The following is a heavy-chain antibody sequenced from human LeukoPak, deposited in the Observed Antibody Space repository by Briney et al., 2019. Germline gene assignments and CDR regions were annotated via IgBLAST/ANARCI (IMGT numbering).Heavy chain of an antibody. CDR1: GASFSSYY. V-gene: IGHV4-59*01. J-gene: IGHJ6*03. CDR3: ARGGGLDYYYYYMDV. D-gene: IGHD6-6*01. CDR2: IYYSGST. Sequence: SETLSLTCSVSGASFSSYYWSWIRQPPGKGLEWIGSIYYSGSTNYNPSLKSRVTISVDTSKNQFSLKLSSVTAADTAVYYCARGGGLDYYYYYMDVWGKGTTVTISS.